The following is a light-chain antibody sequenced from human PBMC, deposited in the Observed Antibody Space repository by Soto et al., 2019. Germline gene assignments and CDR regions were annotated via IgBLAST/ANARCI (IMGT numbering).Light chain of an antibody. Sequence: DIVMTQTPLSLTFTPGEPAPISCISSQSLLDSDDGNTYLDWYLQKPGQSPQLLIYTVSYRASGVPDRFSGSGSGTDFTLKINRVEAEDVGVYYCMQRIEFPLTFGGGTKV. CDR1: QSLLDSDDGNTY. CDR3: MQRIEFPLT. V-gene: IGKV2-40*01. J-gene: IGKJ4*01. CDR2: TVS.